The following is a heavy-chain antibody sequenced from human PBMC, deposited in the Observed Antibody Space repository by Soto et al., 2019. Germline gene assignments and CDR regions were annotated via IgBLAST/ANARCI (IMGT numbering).Heavy chain of an antibody. D-gene: IGHD3-3*01. CDR1: GFTFSSHA. V-gene: IGHV3-23*01. CDR2: ISCSGGST. J-gene: IGHJ3*02. CDR3: AKYDFWSGYYKDAFDI. Sequence: GGSMRLSCAASGFTFSSHAMSWIRQDRGKALEWVSAISCSGGSTYYADFVRGRFTIARDNSKNTLYLQMNSLRAEDTAVYYCAKYDFWSGYYKDAFDIWGEGTMVTVSS.